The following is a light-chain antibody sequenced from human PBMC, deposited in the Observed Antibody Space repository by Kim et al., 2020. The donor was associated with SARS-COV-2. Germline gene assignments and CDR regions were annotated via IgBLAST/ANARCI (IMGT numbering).Light chain of an antibody. CDR3: QQYGSSPIA. V-gene: IGKV3-20*01. Sequence: EIVLTQSPGTLSLSPGERAILSCRASQSVSSSHLAWYQQKPGQAPRLLIYAVSSRATGIPDRFSGSGSGTDFTLTISSLEPEDFAVYYCQQYGSSPIAFGQGTRLEIK. CDR2: AVS. J-gene: IGKJ5*01. CDR1: QSVSSSH.